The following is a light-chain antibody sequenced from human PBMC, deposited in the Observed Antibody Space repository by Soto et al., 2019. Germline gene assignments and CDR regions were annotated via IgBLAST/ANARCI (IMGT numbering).Light chain of an antibody. CDR3: QQYNTWPLT. J-gene: IGKJ4*01. CDR1: QSVSNN. V-gene: IGKV3-15*01. CDR2: GAS. Sequence: EIVVTQSPATLSVSPGERATLSCRASQSVSNNLAWYQQKPGQAPRLLIYGASTRATAIPARFSGSGSGTEFTLTISSLQSGDLAVYYCQQYNTWPLTFGGGTKVEIK.